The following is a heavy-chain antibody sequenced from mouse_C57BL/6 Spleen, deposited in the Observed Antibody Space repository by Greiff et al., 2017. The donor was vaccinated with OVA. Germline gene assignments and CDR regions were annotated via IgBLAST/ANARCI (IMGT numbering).Heavy chain of an antibody. Sequence: EVQLQQSGAELVKPGASVKLSCTASGFNIKDYYMHWVKQRTERGLEWIGRIDPEDGETKYAPKFQGKATITADTSSNTAYLQLSSLTSEDTAVYYCARKEGIYYGYDGYFDYWGQGTTLTVSS. V-gene: IGHV14-2*01. J-gene: IGHJ2*01. CDR2: IDPEDGET. CDR3: ARKEGIYYGYDGYFDY. D-gene: IGHD2-2*01. CDR1: GFNIKDYY.